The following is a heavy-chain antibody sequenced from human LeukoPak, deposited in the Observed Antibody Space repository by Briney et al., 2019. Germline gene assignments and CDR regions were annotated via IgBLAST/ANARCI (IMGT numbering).Heavy chain of an antibody. J-gene: IGHJ4*02. Sequence: SSETLSLTCTVSGGSISSSSHYWGWIRQPPGKGLEWVANMKVDGTDIHYVDSVKGRFTISSDNARNSLYLQMNTLRVEDTAVYYCARGRGWIYDSWGRGTLVTVSS. D-gene: IGHD6-19*01. CDR3: ARGRGWIYDS. CDR1: GGSISSSSHY. CDR2: MKVDGTDI. V-gene: IGHV3-7*04.